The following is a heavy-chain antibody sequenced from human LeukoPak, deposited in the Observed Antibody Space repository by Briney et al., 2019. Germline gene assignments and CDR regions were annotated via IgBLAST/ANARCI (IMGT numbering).Heavy chain of an antibody. V-gene: IGHV3-21*06. D-gene: IGHD3/OR15-3a*01. CDR1: GFTFSDYY. CDR2: ISSSGRYM. Sequence: GGSLRLSCAASGFTFSDYYMNWVRQAAGKGLEWVSSISSSGRYMYYADSVKGRFTISRDNAKNSLYLQMNSLRAEDTAVYYCARGGVGLLIIPGWEYDYYGLDVWGQGTTVTVSS. CDR3: ARGGVGLLIIPGWEYDYYGLDV. J-gene: IGHJ6*02.